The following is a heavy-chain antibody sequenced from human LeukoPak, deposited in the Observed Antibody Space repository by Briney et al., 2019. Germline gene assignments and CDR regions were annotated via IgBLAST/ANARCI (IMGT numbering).Heavy chain of an antibody. D-gene: IGHD2-2*01. CDR2: ISNNGDIR. J-gene: IGHJ4*02. CDR1: GFTFRDYY. Sequence: GGSLRLSCAAPGFTFRDYYMHWVRQAPGKGLEWVSDISNNGDIRESAASLKGRFTISRDNTRNTLFLQMSRLRVENTAVYYCARGRQAWEVPLDSWGRGTLVTVSS. CDR3: ARGRQAWEVPLDS. V-gene: IGHV3-11*01.